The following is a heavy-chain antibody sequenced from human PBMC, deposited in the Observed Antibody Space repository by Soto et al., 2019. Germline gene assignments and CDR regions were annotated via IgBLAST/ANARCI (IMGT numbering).Heavy chain of an antibody. V-gene: IGHV3-30-3*01. J-gene: IGHJ3*02. Sequence: GGSLRLSCAASGFTFSSYAMHWVRQAPGKGLECVAVISYDGSNKYYADSVKGRFTISRDNSKNTLYLQMNSLRAEDTAVYYCARDQRGIMTTVTTGAFDIWGQGTMVTVSS. CDR1: GFTFSSYA. D-gene: IGHD4-4*01. CDR2: ISYDGSNK. CDR3: ARDQRGIMTTVTTGAFDI.